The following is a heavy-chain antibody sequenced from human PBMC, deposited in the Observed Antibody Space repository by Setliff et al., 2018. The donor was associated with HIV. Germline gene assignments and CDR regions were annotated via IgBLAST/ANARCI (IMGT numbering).Heavy chain of an antibody. J-gene: IGHJ3*01. Sequence: SETLSLTCSVSGVSISNYYWSWIRQPPGKGLEWIGFIYSSGSTNYNPSLKSRVTISVDTSKNQFSLKLNSVTAADTAVYYCARTNKAAPASAGFDVWGQGTMVTVSS. D-gene: IGHD6-25*01. CDR1: GVSISNYY. CDR2: IYSSGST. V-gene: IGHV4-59*08. CDR3: ARTNKAAPASAGFDV.